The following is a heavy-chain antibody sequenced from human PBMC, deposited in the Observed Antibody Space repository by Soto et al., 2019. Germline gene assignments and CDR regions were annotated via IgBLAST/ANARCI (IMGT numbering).Heavy chain of an antibody. J-gene: IGHJ5*02. CDR1: GGSFSGYY. V-gene: IGHV4-34*01. CDR3: ANLAGSFDP. CDR2: INHSGST. Sequence: SETRSLTCAVYGGSFSGYYWSWIRQPPGKGLEWIGEINHSGSTNYNPSLKSRVTISVDTSKNQFSLKLSSVTAADTAVYYCANLAGSFDPCGQGTLVTVSS. D-gene: IGHD3-16*01.